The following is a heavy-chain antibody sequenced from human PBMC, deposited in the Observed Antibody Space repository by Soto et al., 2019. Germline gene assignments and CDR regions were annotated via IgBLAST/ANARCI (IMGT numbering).Heavy chain of an antibody. CDR1: GGSISSTTW. CDR3: ARRGSGSWYFDY. CDR2: IHHGGST. J-gene: IGHJ4*02. V-gene: IGHV4-4*02. Sequence: SETLSLTCAVSGGSISSTTWWSWVRQPPGKGLEWIGEIHHGGSTIYNPSLKSRVTISVDTSKNQFSLKLSSVTAADTAVFFCARRGSGSWYFDYWGQGTLVTVSS. D-gene: IGHD6-13*01.